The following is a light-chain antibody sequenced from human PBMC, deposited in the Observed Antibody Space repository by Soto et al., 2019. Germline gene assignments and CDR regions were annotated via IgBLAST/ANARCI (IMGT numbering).Light chain of an antibody. J-gene: IGLJ2*01. V-gene: IGLV2-11*01. CDR3: CSSVGGWTPLG. CDR2: AVS. Sequence: QCALTQRRSVSGSPGQSVAISCTGSRSDVGGNKYVSWYQQFPGKAPKLIIYAVSRRPSGVPDRFSGSKSGDTASLTISGLQAEHEGDYYCCSSVGGWTPLGFGGGTRLTV. CDR1: RSDVGGNKY.